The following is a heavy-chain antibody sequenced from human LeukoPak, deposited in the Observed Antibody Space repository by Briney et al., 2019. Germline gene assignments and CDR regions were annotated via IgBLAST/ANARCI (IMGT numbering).Heavy chain of an antibody. CDR2: IKSKTDGGTT. V-gene: IGHV3-15*01. Sequence: PGGSLRLSCAASGFTFSNAWMSWVRQAPGKGLEWVGRIKSKTDGGTTDYAAPVKGRFTISRDDSKNTLYLQMNSLRAEDTAVYYCAKGVYSSDYWYFDLWGRGTLVTVSS. D-gene: IGHD6-19*01. J-gene: IGHJ2*01. CDR3: AKGVYSSDYWYFDL. CDR1: GFTFSNAW.